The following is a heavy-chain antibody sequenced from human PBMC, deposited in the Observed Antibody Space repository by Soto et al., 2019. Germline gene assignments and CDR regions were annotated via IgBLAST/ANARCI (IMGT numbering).Heavy chain of an antibody. D-gene: IGHD6-13*01. Sequence: GGSLRLSCAASGFTFSTYSMNWVRQAPGKGLEWVSYISSSSSTIYYADSVKGRFTISRDNAKNSLYLQMNSLRDEDTAVYYCARETAGGIYYWLDHWGQGTLVTSPQ. J-gene: IGHJ5*02. CDR2: ISSSSSTI. CDR3: ARETAGGIYYWLDH. CDR1: GFTFSTYS. V-gene: IGHV3-48*02.